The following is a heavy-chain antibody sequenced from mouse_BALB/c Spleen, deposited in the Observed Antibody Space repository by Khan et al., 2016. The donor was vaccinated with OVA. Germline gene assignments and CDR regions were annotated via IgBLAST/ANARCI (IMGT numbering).Heavy chain of an antibody. CDR2: IWGGGGT. J-gene: IGHJ4*01. D-gene: IGHD2-14*01. V-gene: IGHV2-6-4*01. CDR3: ARADYRYDVYYAMDY. Sequence: QVQLKESGPGLVAPSQSLSITCTVSGFSLSRYNIHWVRQPPGKGLEWLGMIWGGGGTDYNSTLKSRLSISKDNSKSQVFLKLNSLQADDTAMYYCARADYRYDVYYAMDYWGQGTSVTVSS. CDR1: GFSLSRYN.